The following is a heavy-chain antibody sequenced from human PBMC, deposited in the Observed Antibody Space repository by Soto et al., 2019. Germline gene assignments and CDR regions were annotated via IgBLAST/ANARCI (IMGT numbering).Heavy chain of an antibody. Sequence: PGGSLRLSCAASGFSFSSYDMHWVRQATEKDQEWVSAIGTAGDTYYPGSVKGRFTISRENAKNSLYLQMNSLRAEDTAVYYCAREISGYDKYYYYGMDVWGQGTTLTVSS. CDR3: AREISGYDKYYYYGMDV. D-gene: IGHD5-12*01. CDR1: GFSFSSYD. CDR2: IGTAGDT. V-gene: IGHV3-13*01. J-gene: IGHJ6*02.